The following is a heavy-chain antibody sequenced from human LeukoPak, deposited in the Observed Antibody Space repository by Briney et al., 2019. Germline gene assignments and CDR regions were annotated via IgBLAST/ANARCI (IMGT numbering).Heavy chain of an antibody. D-gene: IGHD3-10*01. V-gene: IGHV1-2*02. Sequence: GASVKVSCKASGYTFSSYNMHWVRQAPGQGLEWMGWINPNSGGTNYAQKFQGRVTMTRDTSISTAYMELSRLRSDDTAVYYCARVMVRGVIITPWGQGTLVTVSS. CDR2: INPNSGGT. CDR3: ARVMVRGVIITP. CDR1: GYTFSSYN. J-gene: IGHJ5*02.